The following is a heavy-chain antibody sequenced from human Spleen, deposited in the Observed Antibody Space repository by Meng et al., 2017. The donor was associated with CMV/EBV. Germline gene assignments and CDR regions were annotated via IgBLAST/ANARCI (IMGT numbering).Heavy chain of an antibody. CDR3: ARDRSGYYGTFDS. CDR1: GGSISSYY. D-gene: IGHD3-22*01. V-gene: IGHV4-59*01. Sequence: ESLKISCTVSGGSISSYYWSWIRQPPGKGLEWIGYIYYSGSTNYNPSLRSRVTISVDTSKNQFSLKLSSVTAADTALYYCARDRSGYYGTFDSWGQGTLVTVSS. J-gene: IGHJ4*02. CDR2: IYYSGST.